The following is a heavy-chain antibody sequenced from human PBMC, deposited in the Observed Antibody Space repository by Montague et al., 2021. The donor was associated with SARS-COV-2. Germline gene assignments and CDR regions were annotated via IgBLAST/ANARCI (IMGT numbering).Heavy chain of an antibody. CDR2: IYTSGGT. J-gene: IGHJ6*03. V-gene: IGHV4-4*07. D-gene: IGHD2-2*02. Sequence: SETLSLTCTVSGGSISSDYWSWIRQPAGKGLDWIGRIYTSGGTDYNPSLKSRVNMSLDTSKNQFSLKLSSVTAADTAVYYCARDRRYCSGTSCYTGYYYYFMDVWGKGTTVTVSS. CDR3: ARDRRYCSGTSCYTGYYYYFMDV. CDR1: GGSISSDY.